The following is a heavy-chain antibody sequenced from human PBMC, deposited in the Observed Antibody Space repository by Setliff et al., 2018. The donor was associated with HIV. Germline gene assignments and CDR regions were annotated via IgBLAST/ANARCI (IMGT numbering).Heavy chain of an antibody. CDR1: GYSFTSYW. V-gene: IGHV5-51*01. CDR3: ARPYYDILTGYYRGPYYFDY. CDR2: IYPGDSDI. J-gene: IGHJ4*02. D-gene: IGHD3-9*01. Sequence: GESLKISCKGSGYSFTSYWIGWVRQMPGKGLEWMGIIYPGDSDISYSPSFQGQVTISADKSISTAYLQWSSLKASDTAMYYCARPYYDILTGYYRGPYYFDYWGQGTLVTVSS.